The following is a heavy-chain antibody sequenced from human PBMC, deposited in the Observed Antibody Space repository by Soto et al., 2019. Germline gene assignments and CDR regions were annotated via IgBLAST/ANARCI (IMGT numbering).Heavy chain of an antibody. CDR1: GGSTFSHY. V-gene: IGHV4-59*11. J-gene: IGHJ3*02. CDR3: ARGHNLGGSTFDI. D-gene: IGHD3-16*01. Sequence: SETLSLTCTVSGGSTFSHYWGWIRQPPGKGLEYIGYIYYSGSTNYNPSLKSRATISVDMSREQFSLKLTSVTAADTAVYYCARGHNLGGSTFDIWGQGTSVTVSS. CDR2: IYYSGST.